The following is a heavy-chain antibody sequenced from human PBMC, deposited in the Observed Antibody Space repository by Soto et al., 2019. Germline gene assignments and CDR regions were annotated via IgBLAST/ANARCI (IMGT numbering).Heavy chain of an antibody. CDR3: ARFPLWFGELDY. J-gene: IGHJ4*02. V-gene: IGHV4-30-2*01. Sequence: QLQLQESGSGLVRPSQTLSLTCTVSGASIGSGSYSWNWIRQPPGKGLEWIGYLHHSGDTYFNPSLRRRVSISVHRSNNQFFLKLISVTAADTAVYYCARFPLWFGELDYWGQGALVTVSS. CDR1: GASIGSGSYS. CDR2: LHHSGDT. D-gene: IGHD3-10*01.